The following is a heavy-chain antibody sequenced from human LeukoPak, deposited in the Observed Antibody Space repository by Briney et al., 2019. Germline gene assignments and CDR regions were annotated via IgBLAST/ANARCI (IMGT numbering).Heavy chain of an antibody. CDR2: ISAYNGNT. J-gene: IGHJ4*02. CDR3: ARSIVVVTAVSHFDY. D-gene: IGHD2-21*02. CDR1: GYTFTSYA. V-gene: IGHV1-18*01. Sequence: GASVKVSCKASGYTFTSYAISWVRQAPGQGLEWMGWISAYNGNTNYAQKLQGRVTMTTDTSTSTAYMELRSLRSDDTAVYYCARSIVVVTAVSHFDYWGQGTLVTVSS.